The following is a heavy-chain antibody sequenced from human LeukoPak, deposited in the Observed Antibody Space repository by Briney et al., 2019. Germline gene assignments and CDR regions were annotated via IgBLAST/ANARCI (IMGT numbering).Heavy chain of an antibody. D-gene: IGHD2-8*01. Sequence: GGSLRLSCAASGFSLSSFQMNWVRQAPGKGLEWISYISDSGRTEYYADSVKGRFTISRDNAKNPLYLQMNSLTGEDTALYYCARDGTTNRYNWFDSWGQGTLVTVSS. J-gene: IGHJ5*01. CDR3: ARDGTTNRYNWFDS. CDR1: GFSLSSFQ. V-gene: IGHV3-48*03. CDR2: ISDSGRTE.